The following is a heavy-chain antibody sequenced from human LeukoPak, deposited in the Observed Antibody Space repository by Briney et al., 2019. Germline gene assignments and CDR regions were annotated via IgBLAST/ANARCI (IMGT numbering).Heavy chain of an antibody. D-gene: IGHD3-22*01. CDR1: GFSFRSYG. CDR2: ISDDGNNK. CDR3: AGGYYFGDY. J-gene: IGHJ4*02. V-gene: IGHV3-30*03. Sequence: PGRSLRVSCAASGFSFRSYGMQWVRQAPGKGLEWVTLISDDGNNKYYADSVKGRFTISRDNSKNTLNLQMNSLRAEDTAVYYCAGGYYFGDYWGQGTLVTVSS.